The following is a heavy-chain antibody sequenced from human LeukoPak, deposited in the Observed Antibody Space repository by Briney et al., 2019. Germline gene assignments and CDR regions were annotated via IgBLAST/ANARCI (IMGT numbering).Heavy chain of an antibody. D-gene: IGHD2-2*01. CDR1: GYTFNSYD. V-gene: IGHV1-8*01. Sequence: ASVKLSCKACGYTFNSYDINCVRQATGQGLEWMGWMNPNSGNTGYAQKFQGRVTMTRNTSISTAYMELSSLRSEDTAVYYCARVPSSTRYYGMDVWGQGTTVTVSS. CDR2: MNPNSGNT. J-gene: IGHJ6*02. CDR3: ARVPSSTRYYGMDV.